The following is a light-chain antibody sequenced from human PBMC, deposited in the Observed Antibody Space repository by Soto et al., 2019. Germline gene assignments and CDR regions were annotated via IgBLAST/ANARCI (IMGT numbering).Light chain of an antibody. Sequence: DIQMTQSPSSLSASVGDRVTITCRASQSISSYLNWYQQKPGKAPKVLIYAASSLQSGVPSRFGGSGSGTDFTLTISSLQPEDFATYYWQQSYSTPPLTFGGGTKVEIK. J-gene: IGKJ4*01. V-gene: IGKV1-39*01. CDR3: QQSYSTPPLT. CDR2: AAS. CDR1: QSISSY.